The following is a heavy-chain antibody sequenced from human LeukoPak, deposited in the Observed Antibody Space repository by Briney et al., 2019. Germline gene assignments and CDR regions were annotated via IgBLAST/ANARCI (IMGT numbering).Heavy chain of an antibody. CDR3: ARGLSRLPPGGY. D-gene: IGHD2-15*01. CDR1: GGSISSGGYY. Sequence: SETLSLTCTVSGGSISSGGYYWSWIRQHPGKGLEWIGYIYYSGSTYYNPSLKSRVTISVDTSKNQFSLKLSSVTAADTAVCYCARGLSRLPPGGYWGQGTLVTVSS. J-gene: IGHJ4*02. V-gene: IGHV4-31*03. CDR2: IYYSGST.